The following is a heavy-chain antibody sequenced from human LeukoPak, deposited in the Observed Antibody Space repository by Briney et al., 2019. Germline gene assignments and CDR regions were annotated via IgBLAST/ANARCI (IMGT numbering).Heavy chain of an antibody. CDR2: IYYSRST. J-gene: IGHJ4*02. V-gene: IGHV4-31*03. Sequence: PSETLSLTCTVSGGSISSGGYYWSWIRQHPWKGLERIGYIYYSRSTYYNPSLKSRVTISVDTSKNQFSLKLSSVTAADTAAYYCARSIAVADFPDYWGQGTLVTVSS. D-gene: IGHD6-19*01. CDR1: GGSISSGGYY. CDR3: ARSIAVADFPDY.